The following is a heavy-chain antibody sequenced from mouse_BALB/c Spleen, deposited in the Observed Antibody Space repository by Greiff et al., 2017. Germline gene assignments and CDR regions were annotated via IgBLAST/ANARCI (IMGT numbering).Heavy chain of an antibody. J-gene: IGHJ2*01. CDR2: ISSGGGST. V-gene: IGHV5-12-1*01. CDR1: GFAFSSYD. D-gene: IGHD1-1*01. CDR3: ARPPYYDGSSYGGFYYFDY. Sequence: EVKLVESGGGLVKPGGSLKLSCAASGFAFSSYDMSWVRQTPEKRLEWVAYISSGGGSTYYPDTVKGRFTISRDNAKNTLYLQMSSLKSEDTAMYYCARPPYYDGSSYGGFYYFDYWGQGTTLTVSS.